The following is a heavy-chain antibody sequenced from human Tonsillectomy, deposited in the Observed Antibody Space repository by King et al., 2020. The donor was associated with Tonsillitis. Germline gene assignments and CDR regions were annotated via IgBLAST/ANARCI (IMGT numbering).Heavy chain of an antibody. CDR3: ARDIGDEGVAGTVD. D-gene: IGHD6-19*01. V-gene: IGHV3-30*04. CDR1: GFTFSSYA. J-gene: IGHJ4*02. CDR2: ISYDGSNK. Sequence: VQLVESGGGVVQPGRSLRLSCAASGFTFSSYAMHWVRQAPGKGLEWVAVISYDGSNKYYADSVKGRFTISRDNSKNTLYLQMNSLRAEDTAVYYCARDIGDEGVAGTVDWGQGTLVTVSS.